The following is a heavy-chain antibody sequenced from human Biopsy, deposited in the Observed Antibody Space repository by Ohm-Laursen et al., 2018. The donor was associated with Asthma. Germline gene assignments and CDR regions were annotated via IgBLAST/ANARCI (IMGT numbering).Heavy chain of an antibody. CDR2: IYSGGTS. D-gene: IGHD3-22*01. CDR3: ARGDSSNWSHYYFDY. CDR1: GFTVSRDH. J-gene: IGHJ4*03. V-gene: IGHV3-53*01. Sequence: SLRLSCAASGFTVSRDHMFWVRQAPGKGLEWVSVIYSGGTSHTADSVRGRFTISRDFSKNTLHLQMHSLRVEDTAVYYCARGDSSNWSHYYFDYWGQGTTVTVSS.